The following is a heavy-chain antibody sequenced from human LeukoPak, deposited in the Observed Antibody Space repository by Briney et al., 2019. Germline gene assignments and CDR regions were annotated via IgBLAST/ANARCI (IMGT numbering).Heavy chain of an antibody. D-gene: IGHD3/OR15-3a*01. CDR3: ARQTGSGLFILP. CDR1: GGPFSGYY. J-gene: IGHJ4*02. V-gene: IGHV4-34*01. CDR2: INHSGST. Sequence: SETLSLTCAVYGGPFSGYYWSWIRQPPGKGLEWIGEINHSGSTNYNPSLKSRVTISVDTSKNQFSLRLTSVTAADTAVYYCARQTGSGLFILPGGQGTLVTVSS.